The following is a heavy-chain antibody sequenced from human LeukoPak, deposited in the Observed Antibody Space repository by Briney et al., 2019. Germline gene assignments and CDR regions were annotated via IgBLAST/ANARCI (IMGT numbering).Heavy chain of an antibody. J-gene: IGHJ4*02. D-gene: IGHD3-16*01. CDR1: GFTFKDYC. CDR3: GRAFPPLRTSSAGDL. Sequence: GGSLRLSCAVSGFTFKDYCMNWVRQAPGKGLEWVSSISYLSSHVYYGDSVKGRFSISRDNAKNSLYLQMNSLGAEDTAIYYCGRAFPPLRTSSAGDLWGQGILVTVSS. V-gene: IGHV3-21*01. CDR2: ISYLSSHV.